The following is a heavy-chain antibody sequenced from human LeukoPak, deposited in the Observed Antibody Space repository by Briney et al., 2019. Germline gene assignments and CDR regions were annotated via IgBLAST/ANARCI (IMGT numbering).Heavy chain of an antibody. CDR2: ISITSDTI. CDR3: ARAPGPYYDFWSGYQRYYFDY. Sequence: LPGGSLRLSCVASGFTFSSYSMNWVRQAPGKGLEWVSYISITSDTIYYAESVKGRFTISRDNAKNSLSLQMNSLRGEDTAVYYCARAPGPYYDFWSGYQRYYFDYWGQGTLVTVSS. CDR1: GFTFSSYS. D-gene: IGHD3-3*01. V-gene: IGHV3-48*01. J-gene: IGHJ4*02.